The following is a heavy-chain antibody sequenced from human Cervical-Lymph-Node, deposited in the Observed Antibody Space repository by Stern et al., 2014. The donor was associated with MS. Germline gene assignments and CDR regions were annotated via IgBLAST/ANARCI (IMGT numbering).Heavy chain of an antibody. Sequence: QVQLVQSGAEVKKPGASVKVSCKASGYTLTSYGISWVRQAPGQGLEWMGWISAYNGKTNYAQKVQGRVTMTTDTSTSTAYMGLRSLRSDDTAVYYCARERPIYGGNYYTRTFDYWGQGTLVTVSS. J-gene: IGHJ4*02. V-gene: IGHV1-18*01. D-gene: IGHD1-26*01. CDR2: ISAYNGKT. CDR1: GYTLTSYG. CDR3: ARERPIYGGNYYTRTFDY.